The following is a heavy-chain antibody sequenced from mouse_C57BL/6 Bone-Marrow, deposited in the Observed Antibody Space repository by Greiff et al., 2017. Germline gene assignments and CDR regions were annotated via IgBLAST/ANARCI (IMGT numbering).Heavy chain of an antibody. J-gene: IGHJ4*01. CDR2: IWSGGST. V-gene: IGHV2-2*01. Sequence: VQLQQSGPGLVQPSQRLSITCTVSGFSLTSYGVHWVRQSPGKGLEWLGVIWSGGSTDYNAAFISRLSISKDNSKSQVFFKMNSLQADDTAIYYCARTPLYGYDVGYAMDYWGQGTSVTVSS. D-gene: IGHD2-2*01. CDR1: GFSLTSYG. CDR3: ARTPLYGYDVGYAMDY.